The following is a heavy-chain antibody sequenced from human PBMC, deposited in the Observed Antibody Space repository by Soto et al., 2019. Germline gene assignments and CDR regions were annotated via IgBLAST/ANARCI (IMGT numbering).Heavy chain of an antibody. D-gene: IGHD3-9*01. CDR3: ARDSQHYDILTGYYQARNWFDP. CDR2: MNPNSGNT. V-gene: IGHV1-8*01. Sequence: GASVKVSCKASGYTFTSYDINWVRQATGQGLEWMGWMNPNSGNTGYAQKFQGRVTMTRDTSISTAYMELSRLRSDDTAVYYCARDSQHYDILTGYYQARNWFDPWGQGTLVTVSS. J-gene: IGHJ5*02. CDR1: GYTFTSYD.